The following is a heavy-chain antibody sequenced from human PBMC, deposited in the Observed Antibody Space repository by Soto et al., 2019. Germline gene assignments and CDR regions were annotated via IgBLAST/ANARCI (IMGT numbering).Heavy chain of an antibody. V-gene: IGHV4-39*02. CDR2: IYFSGRT. J-gene: IGHJ5*02. CDR3: AREEGERRDKWFDP. D-gene: IGHD3-16*01. Sequence: QLQLQESGPGVVKPSETLSLTCTVSGGSISSGANYWDWIRQPPGKGLEWIGSIYFSGRTYLNPSLKSRVPIPVDTSTNQFSLNLRSVTAADTAVYYCAREEGERRDKWFDPWGQGTLVTVSS. CDR1: GGSISSGANY.